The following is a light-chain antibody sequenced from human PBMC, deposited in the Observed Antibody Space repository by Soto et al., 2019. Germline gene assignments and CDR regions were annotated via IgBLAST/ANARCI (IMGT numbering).Light chain of an antibody. CDR1: SSDVGGYNY. CDR3: SSYISTSTLNV. V-gene: IGLV2-14*03. J-gene: IGLJ1*01. CDR2: DVS. Sequence: QSALTQPASVSGSPGHSITISCSGTSSDVGGYNYVSWYQQHPGKAPKLMIHDVSNRPSGVSNRFSGSKSGNTASLTISGLQAEDEADYYCSSYISTSTLNVFGTGTKVTVL.